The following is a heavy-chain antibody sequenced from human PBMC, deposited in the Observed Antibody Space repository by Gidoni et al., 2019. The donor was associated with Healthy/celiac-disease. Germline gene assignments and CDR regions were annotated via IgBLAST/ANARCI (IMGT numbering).Heavy chain of an antibody. D-gene: IGHD3-10*01. V-gene: IGHV1-46*01. J-gene: IGHJ4*02. CDR3: ARGPGGVDY. Sequence: QVQLVQSGAEVKKPGASVTVSCNASGYTFTSYYMHWVRQAPGQGLAWMGIINPSGGSTSYAQKVQGRVTMTRDTSTSTVYMELSSLRSEDTAVYYCARGPGGVDYWGQGTLVTVSS. CDR2: INPSGGST. CDR1: GYTFTSYY.